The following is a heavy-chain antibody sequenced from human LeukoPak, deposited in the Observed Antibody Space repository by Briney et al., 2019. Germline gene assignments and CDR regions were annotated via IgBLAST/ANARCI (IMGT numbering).Heavy chain of an antibody. CDR3: ARLPDISGWPFDC. V-gene: IGHV4-59*11. Sequence: PSETLSLTCTVSGGPIGKHYWTWLRRPPGKGLEWIGYVAFDGRTVYNPSLSSRLTMSVDPSMGQFSLSLTSVTAADTAIYYCARLPDISGWPFDCWGQGTLVTVSS. CDR1: GGPIGKHY. D-gene: IGHD6-19*01. J-gene: IGHJ4*02. CDR2: VAFDGRT.